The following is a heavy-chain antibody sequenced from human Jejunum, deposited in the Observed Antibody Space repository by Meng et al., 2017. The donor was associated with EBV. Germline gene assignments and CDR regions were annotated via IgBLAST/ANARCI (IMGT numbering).Heavy chain of an antibody. V-gene: IGHV7-4-1*02. D-gene: IGHD2-8*02. CDR1: GYTFTSSG. J-gene: IGHJ5*02. CDR3: ARVRPGGGWFNP. CDR2: INTNTGYP. Sequence: HVLLVPSGSELKKPGASVKVSCKASGYTFTSSGINWVRQAPGQGLEWMGWINTNTGYPTYAQDFTGRFVFSLDTSVSTAYLQITSLSTEDNAVYYCARVRPGGGWFNPWGQGTLVTVSS.